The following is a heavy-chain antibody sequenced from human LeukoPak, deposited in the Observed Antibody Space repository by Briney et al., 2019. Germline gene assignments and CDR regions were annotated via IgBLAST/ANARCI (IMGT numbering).Heavy chain of an antibody. D-gene: IGHD6-19*01. J-gene: IGHJ4*02. CDR3: AKEADRSVAGTFFTNY. V-gene: IGHV3-30*04. Sequence: GGSLRLSCAASGFTFSSYAMHWVRQAPGKGLEWVAVISYDGSNKYYADSVKGRFTISKDNSKNTLYLQMNSLRAEDTAVYYCAKEADRSVAGTFFTNYWGQGTLVTVSS. CDR1: GFTFSSYA. CDR2: ISYDGSNK.